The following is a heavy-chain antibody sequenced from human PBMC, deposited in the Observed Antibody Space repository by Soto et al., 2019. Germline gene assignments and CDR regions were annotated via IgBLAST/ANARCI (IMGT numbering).Heavy chain of an antibody. V-gene: IGHV1-69*13. D-gene: IGHD4-17*01. CDR2: IIPIFGTA. CDR1: GGTFSSYA. CDR3: ASGLRNAGDYYYYYGMDV. J-gene: IGHJ6*02. Sequence: SVKVSCKASGGTFSSYAISWVRQAPGQGLEWMGGIIPIFGTANYAQKFQGRVTITADESTSTAYMELSSLRSEDTAVYYCASGLRNAGDYYYYYGMDVWSQGTTVTVSS.